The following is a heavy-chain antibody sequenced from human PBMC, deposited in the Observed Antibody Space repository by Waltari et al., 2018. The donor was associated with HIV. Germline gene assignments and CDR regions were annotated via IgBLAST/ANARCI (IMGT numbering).Heavy chain of an antibody. CDR1: GFIFSRFW. D-gene: IGHD3-10*01. Sequence: EFQLVQSGGGLVQPGGSLRLSCETFGFIFSRFWRSWIRQAPGKGLEWVADIREDGSEKNYVDSVKGRFTISRDNAKNSLYLQMNSLRADDTAVYYCSRVTFYGSGPFYTAYYHGMSVWGQGTTVTVSS. CDR2: IREDGSEK. CDR3: SRVTFYGSGPFYTAYYHGMSV. J-gene: IGHJ6*02. V-gene: IGHV3-7*04.